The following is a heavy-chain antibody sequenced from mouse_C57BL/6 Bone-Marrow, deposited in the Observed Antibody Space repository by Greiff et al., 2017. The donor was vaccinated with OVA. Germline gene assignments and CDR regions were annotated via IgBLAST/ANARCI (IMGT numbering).Heavy chain of an antibody. Sequence: EVQLVESGPELVKPGASVKISCKASGYSFTDYNMNWVKQSNGKSLEWIGVINPNYGTTSYNQKFKGKATLTVDQSSSTAYMQLNNLTSEDSAVYYYASAYYYGSSYVMDYWGQGTSVTVSS. V-gene: IGHV1-39*01. D-gene: IGHD1-1*01. J-gene: IGHJ4*01. CDR1: GYSFTDYN. CDR3: ASAYYYGSSYVMDY. CDR2: INPNYGTT.